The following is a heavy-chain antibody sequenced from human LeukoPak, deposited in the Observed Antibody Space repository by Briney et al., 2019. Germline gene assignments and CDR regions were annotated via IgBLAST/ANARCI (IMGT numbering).Heavy chain of an antibody. V-gene: IGHV3-23*01. CDR2: ISGSGGST. J-gene: IGHJ4*02. CDR3: AKIPIVVVVAAHFDY. Sequence: GGSLRLSCAASGFTFSSYAMSWVRQAPGKGLEWVSAISGSGGSTYYADSEKGRFTISRDNSKNTLYLQMNSLRAEDTVVYYCAKIPIVVVVAAHFDYWGQGTLVTVSS. CDR1: GFTFSSYA. D-gene: IGHD2-15*01.